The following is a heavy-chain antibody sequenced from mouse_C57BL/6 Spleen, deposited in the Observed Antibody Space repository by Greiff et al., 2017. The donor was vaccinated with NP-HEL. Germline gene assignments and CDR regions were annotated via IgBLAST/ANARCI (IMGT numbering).Heavy chain of an antibody. CDR3: ARLYGYYFDY. CDR2: ISSGSSTI. J-gene: IGHJ2*01. D-gene: IGHD1-1*01. Sequence: DVQLVESGGGLVKPGGSLKLSCAASGFTFSDYGMHWVRQAPEKGLEWVAYISSGSSTIYYADTVKGRFTISRDNAKNTLFLQMTSLRSEDTAMYYCARLYGYYFDYWGQGTTLTVSS. CDR1: GFTFSDYG. V-gene: IGHV5-17*01.